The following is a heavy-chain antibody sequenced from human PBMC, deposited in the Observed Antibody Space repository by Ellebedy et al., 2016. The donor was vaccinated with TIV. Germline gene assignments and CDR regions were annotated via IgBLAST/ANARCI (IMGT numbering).Heavy chain of an antibody. Sequence: ASVKVSCKASGGTFSSYAISWVRQAPGQGLEWMGRIIPILGIANYAQKFQGRVTITADKSTSTAYMELSSLRSEDTAVYYCARSKATVTTAGWGNWFDPWGQGTLVTVSS. J-gene: IGHJ5*02. V-gene: IGHV1-69*04. D-gene: IGHD4-17*01. CDR2: IIPILGIA. CDR3: ARSKATVTTAGWGNWFDP. CDR1: GGTFSSYA.